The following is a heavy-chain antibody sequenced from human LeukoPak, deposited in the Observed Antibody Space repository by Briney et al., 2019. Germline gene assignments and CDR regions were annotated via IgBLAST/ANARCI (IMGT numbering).Heavy chain of an antibody. CDR2: INHSGYT. V-gene: IGHV4-34*01. J-gene: IGHJ4*02. CDR3: TRMTTGHDY. D-gene: IGHD4-17*01. Sequence: SETLSLTCAVSGVSFDDCYWSWVRQTPGKGLEWIGEINHSGYTNDSPSLKSRVTLSIDTSRKQFSLNLRSVTVADAGIYYCTRMTTGHDYWGQGTLVTVSS. CDR1: GVSFDDCY.